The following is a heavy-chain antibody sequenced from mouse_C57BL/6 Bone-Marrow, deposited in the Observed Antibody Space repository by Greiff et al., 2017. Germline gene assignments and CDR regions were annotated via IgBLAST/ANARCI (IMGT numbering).Heavy chain of an antibody. D-gene: IGHD1-1*01. J-gene: IGHJ2*01. CDR1: GYTFTDYY. V-gene: IGHV1-19*01. CDR3: ARRITPYYYGSSIFDY. Sequence: VQLKQSGPVLVKPGASVKMSCKASGYTFTDYYMNWVKQSHGKSLEWIGVINPYNGGTSYNQKFKGKATLTVDKSSSTAYMELNSLTSEDSAVYYCARRITPYYYGSSIFDYWGQGTTLTVSS. CDR2: INPYNGGT.